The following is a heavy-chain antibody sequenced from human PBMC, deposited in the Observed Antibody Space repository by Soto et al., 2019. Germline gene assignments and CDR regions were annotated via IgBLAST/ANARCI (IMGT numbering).Heavy chain of an antibody. D-gene: IGHD4-17*01. V-gene: IGHV4-38-2*02. Sequence: PSETLSLTCAVSGYSISSGYYWGWFRQPPGRGLEWIGSIYHSGSTYYNPSLKSRVTMSVDTSKDQFSLKLTSVTAADTAVYYCAKDQATTVTNYDYWGQGTLVTVSS. CDR3: AKDQATTVTNYDY. CDR2: IYHSGST. J-gene: IGHJ4*02. CDR1: GYSISSGYY.